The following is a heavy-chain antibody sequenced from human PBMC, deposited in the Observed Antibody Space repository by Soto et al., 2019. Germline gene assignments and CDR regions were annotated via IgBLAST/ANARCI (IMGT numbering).Heavy chain of an antibody. J-gene: IGHJ4*02. CDR1: GGTFSSYA. D-gene: IGHD4-17*01. V-gene: IGHV1-69*13. CDR3: ARSSVDYGDYGGIRYFDY. Sequence: AASVKVSCKASGGTFSSYAISWVRQAPGQGLEWMGGIIPIFGTANYAQKFQGRVTITADESTSTAYMELSSLRSEDTAVYYCARSSVDYGDYGGIRYFDYWGQGPLVTVS. CDR2: IIPIFGTA.